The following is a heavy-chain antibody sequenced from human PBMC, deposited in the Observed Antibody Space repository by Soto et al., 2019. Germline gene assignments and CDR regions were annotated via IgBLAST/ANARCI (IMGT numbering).Heavy chain of an antibody. CDR1: GGSISSYY. D-gene: IGHD2-2*01. CDR2: IYYSGST. Sequence: PSETLSLTCTVSGGSISSYYWSWIRQPPGKGLEWIGYIYYSGSTNYNPSLKSRVTISVDTSKNQFSLKLSSVTAADTAVYYCARGGTYCSSTSCYYYYGMDVWGQVTTVTV. CDR3: ARGGTYCSSTSCYYYYGMDV. J-gene: IGHJ6*02. V-gene: IGHV4-59*01.